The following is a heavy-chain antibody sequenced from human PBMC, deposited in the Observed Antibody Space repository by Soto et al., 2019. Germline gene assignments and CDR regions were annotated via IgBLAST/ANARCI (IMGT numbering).Heavy chain of an antibody. D-gene: IGHD1-26*01. CDR1: GFTLTNNG. Sequence: LRLSCVASGFTLTNNGMHWVRQAPGQGLEWVAVISSDGSSKYYGDSVRGRFTISRDNSKNTLFLEMKSLISEDTAVYYCAKDRGLAESGRWSHYYYGMDVWCQGTTVTVSS. V-gene: IGHV3-30*18. CDR2: ISSDGSSK. J-gene: IGHJ6*02. CDR3: AKDRGLAESGRWSHYYYGMDV.